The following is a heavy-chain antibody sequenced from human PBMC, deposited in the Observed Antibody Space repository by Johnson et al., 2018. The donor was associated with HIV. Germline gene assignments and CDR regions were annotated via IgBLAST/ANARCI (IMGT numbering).Heavy chain of an antibody. CDR2: ISYDGSNK. D-gene: IGHD3-22*01. J-gene: IGHJ3*02. V-gene: IGHV3-30*03. Sequence: QVQLVESGGGVVQPGGSLRLSCAASGFSFSSYGMHWVRQAPGKGLEWVAVISYDGSNKYYADSVKGRFTISRDNSKNTLYLQMNSLRAEDTAVYYCARDAPNFFHSSGVRDDAFDIWGPGTMVTVSS. CDR3: ARDAPNFFHSSGVRDDAFDI. CDR1: GFSFSSYG.